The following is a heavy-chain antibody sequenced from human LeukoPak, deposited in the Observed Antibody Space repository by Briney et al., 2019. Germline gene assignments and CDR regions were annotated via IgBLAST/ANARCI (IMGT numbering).Heavy chain of an antibody. J-gene: IGHJ4*02. CDR1: GYSISSGYY. CDR3: ASMGIAARPDFGYYFDY. D-gene: IGHD6-6*01. V-gene: IGHV4-38-2*02. CDR2: IYHSGST. Sequence: IPSETLSLTCTVSGYSISSGYYWGWIRQPPGKGLEWIGSIYHSGSTYYNPSLKSRVTISVDTSKNQFSLKLSSVTAADTAVYYCASMGIAARPDFGYYFDYWGQGTLVTVSS.